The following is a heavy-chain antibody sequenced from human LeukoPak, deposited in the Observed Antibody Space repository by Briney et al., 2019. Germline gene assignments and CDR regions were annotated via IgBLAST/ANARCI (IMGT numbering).Heavy chain of an antibody. Sequence: PGGSLRLSCAASGFTVSSNYMSWVRQAPGKGLEWVSVIYSGGSTYYADSVKGRFTISRDNSKNTLYLQMNSLRAEDTAVYYCARNLGYSSGWYEPWGQGTLVTVSS. CDR2: IYSGGST. V-gene: IGHV3-66*01. J-gene: IGHJ5*02. D-gene: IGHD6-19*01. CDR3: ARNLGYSSGWYEP. CDR1: GFTVSSNY.